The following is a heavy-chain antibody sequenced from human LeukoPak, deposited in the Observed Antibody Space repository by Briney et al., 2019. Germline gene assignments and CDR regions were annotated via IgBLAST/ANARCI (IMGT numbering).Heavy chain of an antibody. J-gene: IGHJ4*02. CDR2: IYTSGST. CDR1: GGSISSYY. Sequence: SETLSLTRTLSGGSISSYYWSWIRHPAGKGLEWIGRIYTSGSTNYNPSLKSRVTMSVDTPKNQFSLKLSSVTAADTAVYYCARLNYYGSGSYYKRAYFFDYWGQGTLVTVSS. V-gene: IGHV4-4*07. CDR3: ARLNYYGSGSYYKRAYFFDY. D-gene: IGHD3-10*01.